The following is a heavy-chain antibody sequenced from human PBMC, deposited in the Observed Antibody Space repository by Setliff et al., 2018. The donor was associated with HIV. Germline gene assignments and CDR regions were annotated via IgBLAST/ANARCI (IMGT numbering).Heavy chain of an antibody. CDR3: AGGPGTTSIDY. CDR2: IYYSGNT. CDR1: GGSISSGGYY. D-gene: IGHD1-26*01. Sequence: PSETLSLTCTVSGGSISSGGYYWSWIRQHPGKGLEWIGYIYYSGNTYYNPSLKSRLTISVDTSKKQFSLKLSSVTAADTAVYYCAGGPGTTSIDYWAQGTLVTVSS. V-gene: IGHV4-31*03. J-gene: IGHJ4*02.